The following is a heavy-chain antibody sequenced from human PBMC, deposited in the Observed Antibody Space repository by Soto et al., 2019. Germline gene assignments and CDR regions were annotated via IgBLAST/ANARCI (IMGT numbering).Heavy chain of an antibody. CDR3: GRKRGLGVPGWSAP. CDR2: IYSGGST. CDR1: GFTVSSNY. D-gene: IGHD3-10*01. Sequence: EVQLVESGGGLVQPGGSLRLSCAASGFTVSSNYMSWVRQAPGKGLEWVSVIYSGGSTYYADSVKGRFTISRDNSKNTLYLQRNSLRAEDTAVYYWGRKRGLGVPGWSAPWGQGTLVTVSS. J-gene: IGHJ5*02. V-gene: IGHV3-66*01.